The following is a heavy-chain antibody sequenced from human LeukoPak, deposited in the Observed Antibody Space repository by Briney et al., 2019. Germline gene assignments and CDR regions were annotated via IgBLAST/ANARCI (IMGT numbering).Heavy chain of an antibody. CDR1: GGSISSYY. CDR3: ASSEGTVDAFDI. D-gene: IGHD3-10*01. J-gene: IGHJ3*02. CDR2: IYTSGST. V-gene: IGHV4-4*07. Sequence: PSETLSLTCTVSGGSISSYYWSGLRQPAGKGLEWIGRIYTSGSTNYNPSLKSRVTMSVDTSKNQFSLKLSSVTAADTAVYYCASSEGTVDAFDIWGQGTMVTVSS.